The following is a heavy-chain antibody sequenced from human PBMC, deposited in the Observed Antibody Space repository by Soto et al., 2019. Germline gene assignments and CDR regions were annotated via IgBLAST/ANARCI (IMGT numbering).Heavy chain of an antibody. CDR1: GFNFSPYW. CDR2: IGGGGFTT. J-gene: IGHJ3*02. V-gene: IGHV3-74*01. CDR3: ARDLGYPDSFDT. Sequence: EVQLVESGGGLVQPGESLRLSCAASGFNFSPYWMHWVRQAPGKGLEWISHIGGGGFTTTYADSVKGRFTISRDDAKSTLYLQMNSLGSEATAVYYCARDLGYPDSFDTWGQGTVVTVSS. D-gene: IGHD2-15*01.